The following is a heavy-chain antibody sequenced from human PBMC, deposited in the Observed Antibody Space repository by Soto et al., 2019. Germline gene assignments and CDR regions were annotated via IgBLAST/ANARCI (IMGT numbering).Heavy chain of an antibody. CDR3: ASRDPGTSVDY. J-gene: IGHJ4*02. CDR2: IYRTGST. D-gene: IGHD1-7*01. V-gene: IGHV4-4*02. Sequence: QVQLQESGPGLVKPSGTLSLTCAVSGGSFTSNNWWTWVRQPPGQGLEWIGEIYRTGSTNYNPSLKSPVTISRDKSENQFSLKVTSLTAADTAVYYCASRDPGTSVDYWGQGTLVTVSS. CDR1: GGSFTSNNW.